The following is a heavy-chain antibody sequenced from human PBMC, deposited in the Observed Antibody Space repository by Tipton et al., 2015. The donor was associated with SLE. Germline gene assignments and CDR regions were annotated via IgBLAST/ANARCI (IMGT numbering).Heavy chain of an antibody. D-gene: IGHD2-8*01. J-gene: IGHJ4*02. CDR2: INHRGST. CDR1: GGSFSDYS. Sequence: TLSLTCAVYGGSFSDYSWSWIRQPPGKGLEWIGEINHRGSTKYNPSLKSRVTISIDTSKNQFSLRLSSVTAADTAVYYCARDCTTGVCYATSFDCWGRGTLVTVSP. CDR3: ARDCTTGVCYATSFDC. V-gene: IGHV4-34*01.